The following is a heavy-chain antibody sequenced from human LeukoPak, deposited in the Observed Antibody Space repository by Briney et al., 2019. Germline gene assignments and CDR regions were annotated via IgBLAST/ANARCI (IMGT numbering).Heavy chain of an antibody. V-gene: IGHV4-39*01. CDR2: IYFSGTT. D-gene: IGHD6-19*01. CDR1: GGSISSSSFY. J-gene: IGHJ4*02. CDR3: ARHERSVAVAGSFDF. Sequence: PSETLSLTCTVSGGSISSSSFYWAWIRQPPGKGLEWIGSIYFSGTTHYNPSLKSRVTISVDTSKNNFSLKLTSLTVADTAVYYCARHERSVAVAGSFDFWGQGTLVTVSS.